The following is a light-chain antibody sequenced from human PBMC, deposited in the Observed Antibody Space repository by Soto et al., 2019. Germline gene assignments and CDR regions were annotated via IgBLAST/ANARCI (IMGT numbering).Light chain of an antibody. J-gene: IGLJ2*01. CDR2: EGS. V-gene: IGLV2-23*01. CDR3: CSYAGSSTLV. Sequence: QSALTQPASVSGSPGQSITISCTGTSGDVGNYNLVSWYQHHPGKAPKLMIYEGSKRPSGVSNRFSGSKSGNTASLTISGLQTKDEADYYCCSYAGSSTLVFGGGTKLTVL. CDR1: SGDVGNYNL.